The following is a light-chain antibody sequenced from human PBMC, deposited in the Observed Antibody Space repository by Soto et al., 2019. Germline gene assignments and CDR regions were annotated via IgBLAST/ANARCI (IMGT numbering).Light chain of an antibody. CDR1: QSVSNN. J-gene: IGKJ1*01. CDR3: QQYNAWPRT. CDR2: GAS. V-gene: IGKV3-15*01. Sequence: EIVVTQSPATLSVSPGERATLSCRASQSVSNNLAWYQQKPGQAPRLLIYGASTRATGIPARFSGSGSGTEFTLTITSLQSEDFAVYYCQQYNAWPRTFGQGTKVEI.